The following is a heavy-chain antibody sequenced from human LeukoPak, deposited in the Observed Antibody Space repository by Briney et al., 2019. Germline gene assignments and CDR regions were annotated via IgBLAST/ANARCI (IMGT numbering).Heavy chain of an antibody. CDR3: ASTTVVTRPFDY. CDR2: IIPIFGTA. Sequence: ASVKVSCKASGYTFTSYAISWVRQAPGQGLEWMGGIIPIFGTANYAQKFQGRVTITTDESTSTAYMELSSLRSEDTAVYYCASTTVVTRPFDYWGQGTLVTVSS. D-gene: IGHD4-23*01. V-gene: IGHV1-69*05. J-gene: IGHJ4*02. CDR1: GYTFTSYA.